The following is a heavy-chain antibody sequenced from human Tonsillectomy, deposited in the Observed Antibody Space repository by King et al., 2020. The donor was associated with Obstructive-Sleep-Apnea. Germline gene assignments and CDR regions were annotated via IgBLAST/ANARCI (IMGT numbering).Heavy chain of an antibody. CDR1: GFTFSSYG. D-gene: IGHD3-3*01. Sequence: QVQLVESGGGVVQPGRSLRLSCAASGFTFSSYGMHWVRQAPGKGLEWVAFIRYDGSNKYYADSVKGRFTISRDNSKNTLSLQMNSLRAEDTAVYYCAKDRGTIFGVVTPPDYWGQGTLVIVSS. J-gene: IGHJ4*02. CDR2: IRYDGSNK. CDR3: AKDRGTIFGVVTPPDY. V-gene: IGHV3-30*02.